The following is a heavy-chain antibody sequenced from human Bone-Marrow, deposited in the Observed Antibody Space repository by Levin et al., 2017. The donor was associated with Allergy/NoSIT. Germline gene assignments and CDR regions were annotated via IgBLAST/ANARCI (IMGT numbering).Heavy chain of an antibody. CDR1: GFTFSASA. CDR3: TRPSPGGTYYS. D-gene: IGHD1-26*01. CDR2: IRTKTNSYET. J-gene: IGHJ4*02. Sequence: GESLKISCEASGFTFSASAMHWVRQASGKGLEWVGRIRTKTNSYETKFAASVRGRFTISRDDSENMVYLQMNSLKTEDTAVYYCTRPSPGGTYYSWGQGTRVTVSS. V-gene: IGHV3-73*01.